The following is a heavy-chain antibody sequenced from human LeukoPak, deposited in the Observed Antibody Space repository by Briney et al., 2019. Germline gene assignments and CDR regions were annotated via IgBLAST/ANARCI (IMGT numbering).Heavy chain of an antibody. Sequence: PGGSLRLSCAASGFTFSSYAMSWVRQAPGKGLEWVSAISGSGGSTYYADSVKGRFTISRDNSKNTLYLQMNSLRAEDTAVYYCAKVRITFGGVIAHFDYWGQGTLVTVSS. J-gene: IGHJ4*02. CDR3: AKVRITFGGVIAHFDY. CDR2: ISGSGGST. D-gene: IGHD3-16*02. CDR1: GFTFSSYA. V-gene: IGHV3-23*01.